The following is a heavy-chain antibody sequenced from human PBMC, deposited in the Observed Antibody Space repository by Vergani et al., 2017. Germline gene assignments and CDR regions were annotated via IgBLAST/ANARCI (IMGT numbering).Heavy chain of an antibody. D-gene: IGHD5-12*01. V-gene: IGHV4-30-4*08. CDR2: IYYSGST. Sequence: QVQLQESGPGLVKPSQTLSLTCTVSGGSISSGDYYWSWIRQPPGKGLEWIGYIYYSGSTYYNPSLKSRVTISVDTSKNQFSLKLSSVTAADTAVYYCARGGRSGYDLNWFDPWGQGTLVTVSS. J-gene: IGHJ5*02. CDR1: GGSISSGDYY. CDR3: ARGGRSGYDLNWFDP.